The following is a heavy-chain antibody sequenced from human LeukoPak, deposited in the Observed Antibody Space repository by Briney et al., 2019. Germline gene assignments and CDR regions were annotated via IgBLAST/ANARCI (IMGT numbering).Heavy chain of an antibody. V-gene: IGHV3-7*01. CDR3: STDRGDY. CDR2: IKEGGRGI. Sequence: GGSLRLSCAVSGFTFSNHWMNWVRQAPGKGLEWVANIKEGGRGIYYVDSVKGRFTISRDDAKNSVYLQMDSLRVEDTAVYYCSTDRGDYWGQGTLVTVSS. CDR1: GFTFSNHW. J-gene: IGHJ4*02.